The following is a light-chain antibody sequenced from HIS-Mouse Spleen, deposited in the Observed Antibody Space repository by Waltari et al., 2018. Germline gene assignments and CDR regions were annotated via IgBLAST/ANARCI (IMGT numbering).Light chain of an antibody. CDR1: SPNSGSNY. Sequence: QSVLTQPPSASGTPGQRCTISCSGSSPNSGSNYVYWYQQLPGTAPKLLIYRNNQRPSGVPDRFSGSKSGTSASLAISGLRSEDEADYYCAAWDDSLSGWVFGGGTKLTVL. J-gene: IGLJ3*02. CDR3: AAWDDSLSGWV. V-gene: IGLV1-47*01. CDR2: RNN.